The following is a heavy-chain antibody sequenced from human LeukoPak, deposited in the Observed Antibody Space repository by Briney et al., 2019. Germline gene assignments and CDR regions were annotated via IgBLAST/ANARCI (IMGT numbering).Heavy chain of an antibody. CDR1: GFTFSGYT. D-gene: IGHD3-10*01. Sequence: GRSLRLSCAASGFTFSGYTMHWVRQAPGKGLEWVAFISSDGRYKSHADSVKGRCTISRDNSKNTLYLQMNSLRAEDTAVYYCARNRVLLWFGELYSIPYYYYYMDVWGKGTTVTISS. V-gene: IGHV3-30*14. CDR3: ARNRVLLWFGELYSIPYYYYYMDV. J-gene: IGHJ6*03. CDR2: ISSDGRYK.